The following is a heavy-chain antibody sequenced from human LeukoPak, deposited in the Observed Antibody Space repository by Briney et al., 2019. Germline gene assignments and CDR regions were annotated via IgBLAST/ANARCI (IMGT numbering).Heavy chain of an antibody. CDR1: GFTFSSYE. Sequence: GGSLRLSCAASGFTFSSYEMNWVRQAPGKGLEWVSYISSSGSTIYYADSVKGRFTISRDNAKNSLYLQMNSLRAGDTAVYYCARGLSSGWLQYFDHWGQGTLVSVSS. V-gene: IGHV3-48*03. D-gene: IGHD6-19*01. J-gene: IGHJ4*02. CDR2: ISSSGSTI. CDR3: ARGLSSGWLQYFDH.